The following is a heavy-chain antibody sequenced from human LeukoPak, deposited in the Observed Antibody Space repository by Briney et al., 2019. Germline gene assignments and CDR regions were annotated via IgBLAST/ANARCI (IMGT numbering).Heavy chain of an antibody. V-gene: IGHV4-30-4*08. D-gene: IGHD2-15*01. J-gene: IGHJ6*03. CDR3: ARAPGYCSGGSCYYYYYYYYMDV. CDR2: IYCSGST. Sequence: PSETLSLTCTVSGGSISSGDYYWSWIRQPPGKGLEWIGYIYCSGSTYYNPSLKSRVTISVDTSKNQFSRKLSSVTAAETAVYYCARAPGYCSGGSCYYYYYYYYMDVWGKGTTVTVSS. CDR1: GGSISSGDYY.